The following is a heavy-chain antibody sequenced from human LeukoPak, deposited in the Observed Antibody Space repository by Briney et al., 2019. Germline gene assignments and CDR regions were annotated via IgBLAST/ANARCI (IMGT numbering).Heavy chain of an antibody. CDR1: EFTFSSYW. D-gene: IGHD4-17*01. V-gene: IGHV3-7*01. CDR2: IKQDGGQI. J-gene: IGHJ4*02. Sequence: GGSLRLSCAASEFTFSSYWMSWVRQAPGKGLEWVGNIKQDGGQIYYLESVKGRFTVSRDNAKNSLYLQMNSLRAEDTAVYYCARLGARQMLEYWGQGTLVTVSS. CDR3: ARLGARQMLEY.